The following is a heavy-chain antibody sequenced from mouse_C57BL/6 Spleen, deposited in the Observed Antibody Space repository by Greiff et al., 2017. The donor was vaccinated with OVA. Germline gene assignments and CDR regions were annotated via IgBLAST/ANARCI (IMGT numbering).Heavy chain of an antibody. CDR3: ARPRYYDYAMDY. V-gene: IGHV5-17*01. CDR1: GFTFSDYG. J-gene: IGHJ4*01. CDR2: ISSGSSTI. Sequence: DVMLVESGGGLVKPGGSLKLSCAASGFTFSDYGMHWVRQAPEKGLEWVAYISSGSSTIYYADTVKGRFTISRDNAKNTLFLQMTSLRSEDTAMYYCARPRYYDYAMDYWGQGTSVTVSS. D-gene: IGHD1-1*01.